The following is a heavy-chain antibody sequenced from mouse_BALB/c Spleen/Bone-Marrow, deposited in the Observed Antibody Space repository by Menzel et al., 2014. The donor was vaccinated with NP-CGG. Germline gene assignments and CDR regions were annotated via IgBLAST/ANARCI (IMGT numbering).Heavy chain of an antibody. Sequence: QVQLQQSGPGLVQPSQSLSITCTVSGFSLTFYGIHWVRQSPGKGLEWLGVIWSGGSTDYNAAFISRLSISKDNSKSQVFFKMNSLQANDTAIYYYARKVIKRGAMDYWGQGTSVTVSS. CDR3: ARKVIKRGAMDY. CDR2: IWSGGST. V-gene: IGHV2-2*02. J-gene: IGHJ4*01. CDR1: GFSLTFYG. D-gene: IGHD2-4*01.